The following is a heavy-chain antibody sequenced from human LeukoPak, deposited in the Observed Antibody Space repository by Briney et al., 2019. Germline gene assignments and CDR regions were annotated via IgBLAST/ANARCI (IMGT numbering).Heavy chain of an antibody. J-gene: IGHJ4*02. D-gene: IGHD3-10*01. CDR3: ASLMVRGVMGEYFDY. Sequence: SVKVSCKASGGTFSSYAISWVRQAPGQGLEWTGGIIPIFGTANYAQKFQGRVTITADESTSTAYMELSSLRSEDTAVYYCASLMVRGVMGEYFDYWGQGTLVTVSS. V-gene: IGHV1-69*01. CDR2: IIPIFGTA. CDR1: GGTFSSYA.